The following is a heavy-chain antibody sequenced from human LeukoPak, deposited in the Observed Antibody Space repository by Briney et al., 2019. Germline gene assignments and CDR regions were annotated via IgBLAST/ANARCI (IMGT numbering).Heavy chain of an antibody. V-gene: IGHV3-21*01. CDR3: ARVGEDVEMTPIPLDY. CDR2: ISSSNSYI. D-gene: IGHD2-21*02. CDR1: GFTLSNHW. J-gene: IGHJ4*02. Sequence: GGSLRLSCAASGFTLSNHWMTWVRQAPGKGLEWVSSISSSNSYINYADSVKGRFTISRDNAKNSVYPQLNSLRADDTAVYYCARVGEDVEMTPIPLDYWGPGTLVTVSS.